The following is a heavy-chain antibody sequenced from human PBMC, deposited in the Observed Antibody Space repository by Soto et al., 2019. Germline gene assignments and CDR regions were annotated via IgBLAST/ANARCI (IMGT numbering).Heavy chain of an antibody. J-gene: IGHJ6*02. CDR2: ISGSGGST. Sequence: GVLRLSCAPSGFTLSGYAMCVVSEAAGKGREWGSAISGSGGSTYYAASVKGRFTISRDNSKNTLYLQMNSLRAEDTAVYYCAKGHKYSSSGAMDVWGQGTTVTVSS. V-gene: IGHV3-23*01. CDR3: AKGHKYSSSGAMDV. CDR1: GFTLSGYA. D-gene: IGHD6-6*01.